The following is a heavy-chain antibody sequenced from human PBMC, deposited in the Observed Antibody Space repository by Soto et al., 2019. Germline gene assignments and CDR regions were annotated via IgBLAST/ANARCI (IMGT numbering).Heavy chain of an antibody. Sequence: WGSYRNWNRQQPGKGLEWIGDIYHIGSTNYNPSLKSRVTISVDTSKNQFSLKLSSVTAADTAVYYCARSIDHWGQGTLVTVS. CDR3: ARSIDH. CDR2: IYHIGST. J-gene: IGHJ4*02. V-gene: IGHV4-31*02. CDR1: WGSY.